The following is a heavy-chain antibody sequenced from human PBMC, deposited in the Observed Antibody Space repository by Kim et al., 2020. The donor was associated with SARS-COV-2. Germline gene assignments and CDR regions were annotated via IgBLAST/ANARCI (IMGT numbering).Heavy chain of an antibody. D-gene: IGHD6-13*01. V-gene: IGHV1-18*01. CDR2: ISAYNGNT. J-gene: IGHJ5*02. CDR3: ARDRPSSWRHTNWFDP. CDR1: GYTFTSYG. Sequence: ASVKVSCKASGYTFTSYGISWVRQAPGQGLEWMGWISAYNGNTNYAQKLQGRVTMTTDTSTSTAYMELRSLRSDDTAVYYCARDRPSSWRHTNWFDPWGQGTLVTVSS.